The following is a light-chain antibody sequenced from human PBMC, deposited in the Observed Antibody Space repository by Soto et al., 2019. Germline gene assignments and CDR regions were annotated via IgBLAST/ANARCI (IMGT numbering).Light chain of an antibody. J-gene: IGLJ1*01. CDR1: SSNIGAGYD. V-gene: IGLV1-40*01. CDR3: SSYAGRTLYV. Sequence: QSVLTQPPSVSGAPGQRVTISCTGSSSNIGAGYDVHWYWQLPGTAPKLLIDGHSNRPSGVPDRFSASKSGNTASLTVSGLQAEDEADYYCSSYAGRTLYVFGTGTKAPS. CDR2: GHS.